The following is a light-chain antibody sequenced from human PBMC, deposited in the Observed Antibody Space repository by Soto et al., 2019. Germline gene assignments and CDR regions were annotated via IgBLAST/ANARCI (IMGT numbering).Light chain of an antibody. V-gene: IGKV1-27*01. CDR2: AAS. CDR1: QDISNY. CDR3: QKYNSAPRT. J-gene: IGKJ4*01. Sequence: DIPMTQSPSSLSASVGDRVTITCRASQDISNYLAWYQQKPGKVPKLLIYAASTLQSGVPSRFSGSGSGTDFTLTISSLQPEDVATSYCQKYNSAPRTFGGGTKVEIK.